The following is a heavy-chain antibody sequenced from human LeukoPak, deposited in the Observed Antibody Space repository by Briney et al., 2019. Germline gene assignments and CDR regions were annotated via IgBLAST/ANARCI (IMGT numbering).Heavy chain of an antibody. V-gene: IGHV1-69*05. J-gene: IGHJ6*03. CDR1: GGTFSSYA. CDR2: IIPIFGTA. Sequence: GASVTVSCKASGGTFSSYAISWVRQAPGQGLEWMGGIIPIFGTANYAQKFQGRVTITTDESTSTAYMELSSLRSEDTAVYYCASAIVVVVAATPTGYYMDVWGEGTTVTVSS. CDR3: ASAIVVVVAATPTGYYMDV. D-gene: IGHD2-15*01.